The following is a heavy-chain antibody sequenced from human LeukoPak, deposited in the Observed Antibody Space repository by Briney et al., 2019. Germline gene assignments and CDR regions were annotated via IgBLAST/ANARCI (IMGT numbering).Heavy chain of an antibody. CDR3: ARGATVTKTVDY. Sequence: GRSLRLSCAASGFTFSDYYMGWIRQAPGKGLEWVSYISSSGSTIYYADSVKGRFTISRDNAKNSLYLQMNSLRAEDTAVYYCARGATVTKTVDYWGQGTLVTVSS. J-gene: IGHJ4*02. CDR1: GFTFSDYY. V-gene: IGHV3-11*04. CDR2: ISSSGSTI. D-gene: IGHD4-11*01.